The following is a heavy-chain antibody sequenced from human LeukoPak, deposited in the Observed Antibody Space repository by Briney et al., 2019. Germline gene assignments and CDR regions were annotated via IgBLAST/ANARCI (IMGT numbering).Heavy chain of an antibody. CDR2: IYYSGST. CDR1: GDSISSGDYY. Sequence: SQTVSLTCTVSGDSISSGDYYWSWIRKPPWRVLVWIGYIYYSGSTYYNPSLKSRVTISVDTSKNQFSLKLSSVTALETEVYYCACDRRFFGVGHIPSGFDLWGHGPLVTVSS. CDR3: ACDRRFFGVGHIPSGFDL. D-gene: IGHD3-3*01. J-gene: IGHJ2*01. V-gene: IGHV4-30-4*08.